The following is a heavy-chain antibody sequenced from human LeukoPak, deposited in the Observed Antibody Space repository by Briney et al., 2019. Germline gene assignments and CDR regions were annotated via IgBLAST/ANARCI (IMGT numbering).Heavy chain of an antibody. CDR3: AKDGRAAARPFFGYFDY. J-gene: IGHJ4*02. CDR2: ISYDGSNK. D-gene: IGHD6-6*01. V-gene: IGHV3-30*18. CDR1: GFTFSSYG. Sequence: GGSLRLSCAASGFTFSSYGMHWVRQAPGKGLEWVAVISYDGSNKYYADSVKGRFTISRDNSKNTLYLQMNSLRAEDTAVYYCAKDGRAAARPFFGYFDYWGQGTLVTVSS.